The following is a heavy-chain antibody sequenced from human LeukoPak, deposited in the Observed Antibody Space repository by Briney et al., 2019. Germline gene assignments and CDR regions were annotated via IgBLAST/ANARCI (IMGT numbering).Heavy chain of an antibody. CDR3: AKRIGGVNSFGH. V-gene: IGHV3-23*01. J-gene: IGHJ4*02. Sequence: GGSLRLSCAGSGFTFSSYAMSWVRQAPGKGLEWVSVISGSSDTTYYADSVKGRFIISRDNSKNTLYLQMNSLRAEDTAVYYCAKRIGGVNSFGHWGQGTLVTVSS. D-gene: IGHD3-16*01. CDR1: GFTFSSYA. CDR2: ISGSSDTT.